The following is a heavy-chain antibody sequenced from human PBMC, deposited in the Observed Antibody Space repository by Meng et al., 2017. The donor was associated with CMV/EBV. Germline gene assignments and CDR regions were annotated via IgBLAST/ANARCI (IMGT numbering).Heavy chain of an antibody. D-gene: IGHD3-22*01. J-gene: IGHJ4*02. CDR2: IYSTGGT. V-gene: IGHV4-4*07. Sequence: QVPRQALGPRLVKPSEPRSSTCRFSGCFFSGFFWTWVRQPAGKGLEWIGRIYSTGGTNYNPSFESRVTISLDGSNNQFSLKLNSVTAADTAIYYCARERGDDSGYNFDSWGQGTLVTVSS. CDR1: GCFFSGFF. CDR3: ARERGDDSGYNFDS.